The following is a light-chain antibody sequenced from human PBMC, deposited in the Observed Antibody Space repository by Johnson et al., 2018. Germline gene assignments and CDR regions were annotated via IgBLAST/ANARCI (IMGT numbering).Light chain of an antibody. J-gene: IGLJ1*01. V-gene: IGLV1-51*02. CDR3: GTWDCSRSAGNV. CDR2: ENN. Sequence: QSVLTQPPSVSAAPGQKVTISCSGSSSNIGNNYVSWYQQLPGTAPKLLIYENNKRPSGIPDRFSGSKSGTSATLGLTGLQTGDEADYYCGTWDCSRSAGNVFGTGTKVTVL. CDR1: SSNIGNNY.